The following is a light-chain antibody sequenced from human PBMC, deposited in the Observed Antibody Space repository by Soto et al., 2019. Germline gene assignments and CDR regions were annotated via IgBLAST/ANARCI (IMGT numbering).Light chain of an antibody. CDR1: QSVSSSY. CDR2: GAS. V-gene: IGKV3-20*01. J-gene: IGKJ1*01. Sequence: EIVFTQSPGTPSLSPGERATLSCRASQSVSSSYLAWYQQKPGQAPRLLIYGASGRATGIPDRFSGSGSGTDFTLTISRLEPEDFAVYYCQQYGSSPWTFGQGTKVDIK. CDR3: QQYGSSPWT.